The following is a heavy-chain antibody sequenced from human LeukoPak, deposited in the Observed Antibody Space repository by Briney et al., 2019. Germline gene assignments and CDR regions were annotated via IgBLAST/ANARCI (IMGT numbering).Heavy chain of an antibody. Sequence: AGSLRLSCAASGFIFRSYAMSWVRQAPGKGLEWVSAISGSGGSTYYADSVKGRFTSSRDNSKNTLYLQINGLRAEDTAVYYCAKGPYDLPFDYFDYWGQGTLVTVSS. CDR1: GFIFRSYA. D-gene: IGHD5-12*01. CDR3: AKGPYDLPFDYFDY. J-gene: IGHJ4*02. V-gene: IGHV3-23*01. CDR2: ISGSGGST.